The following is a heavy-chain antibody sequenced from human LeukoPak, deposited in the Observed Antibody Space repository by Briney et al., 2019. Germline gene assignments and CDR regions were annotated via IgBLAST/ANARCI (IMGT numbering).Heavy chain of an antibody. Sequence: SVKVSCKASGGTFSSYTISWVRQAPGQGLEWMGRIIPILGIANYAQKFQGRVTITADKSTSTAYMELSSLRSEDTAVYYCASGAGGYSYGSYYYYYMDVWGKGTTVTVSS. CDR2: IIPILGIA. J-gene: IGHJ6*03. CDR1: GGTFSSYT. CDR3: ASGAGGYSYGSYYYYYMDV. D-gene: IGHD5-18*01. V-gene: IGHV1-69*02.